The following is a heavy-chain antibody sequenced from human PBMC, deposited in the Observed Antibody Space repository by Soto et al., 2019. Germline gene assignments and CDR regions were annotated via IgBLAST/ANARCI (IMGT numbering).Heavy chain of an antibody. CDR1: GFTFSSYW. CDR3: ARDTAYYYDSSGYYYYYYYGMDV. V-gene: IGHV3-74*01. Sequence: GGSLRLSCAASGFTFSSYWMHWVRQAPGKGLVWVSRINSDGSSTSYADSVKGRFTISRDNAKSTLYLQMNSLRAEDTAVYYCARDTAYYYDSSGYYYYYYYGMDVWGQGTTVTVSS. J-gene: IGHJ6*02. D-gene: IGHD3-22*01. CDR2: INSDGSST.